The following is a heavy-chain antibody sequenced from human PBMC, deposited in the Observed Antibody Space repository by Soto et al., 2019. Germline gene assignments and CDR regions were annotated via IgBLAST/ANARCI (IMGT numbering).Heavy chain of an antibody. D-gene: IGHD1-1*01. CDR3: ARPGVGTGSFDY. CDR2: INHSGST. V-gene: IGHV4-34*01. CDR1: GGSFSGYY. Sequence: QVQLQQWGAGLLKPSETLSLTCAVYGGSFSGYYWSWIRQPPGKGLEWIGEINHSGSTNYNPSLKSRVTISVDASKNQFSLKLSSVTAADTAVYYCARPGVGTGSFDYWGQGTLVTVSS. J-gene: IGHJ4*02.